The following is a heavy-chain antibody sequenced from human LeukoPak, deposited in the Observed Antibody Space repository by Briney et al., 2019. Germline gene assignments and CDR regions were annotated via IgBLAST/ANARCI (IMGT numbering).Heavy chain of an antibody. V-gene: IGHV5-51*01. J-gene: IGHJ3*01. D-gene: IGHD5-12*01. CDR3: ARRVSSSGFDAFDV. CDR1: GYSFTNYW. CDR2: IYPGDSVT. Sequence: GESLKISCKGSGYSFTNYWIGWVRQMPGKGLEWMGIIYPGDSVTRYSPSFQGQVTMSGDKSISTAYLQWSSLKASDTAMYYCARRVSSSGFDAFDVWGQGTMVTVSS.